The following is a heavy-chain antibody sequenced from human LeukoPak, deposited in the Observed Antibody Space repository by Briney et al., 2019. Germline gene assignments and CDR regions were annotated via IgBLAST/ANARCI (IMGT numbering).Heavy chain of an antibody. CDR2: INPNSGGT. CDR1: GYTFTGYY. J-gene: IGHJ5*02. V-gene: IGHV1-2*02. CDR3: ARVYVWLSPSNWFDP. D-gene: IGHD3-22*01. Sequence: GASVKVSCKASGYTFTGYYMHWVRQAPGQGLEWMGWINPNSGGTNYAQKFQGRVTMTRDTSISTACMELSRLRSDDTAVYYCARVYVWLSPSNWFDPWGQGTLVTVSS.